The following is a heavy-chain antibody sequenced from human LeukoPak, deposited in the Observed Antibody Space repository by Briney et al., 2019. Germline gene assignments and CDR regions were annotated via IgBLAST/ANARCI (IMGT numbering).Heavy chain of an antibody. CDR2: IRVGGSST. J-gene: IGHJ4*02. CDR1: GFTFSTYA. CDR3: SKDKAARGIAVPGSVEY. Sequence: GTLRLSCAASGFTFSTYAISWGRQSPGPRLEWVSAIRVGGSSTYYATSVKSRFTIPRHNSKNTPYLQMNRLRAEDTAVYYCSKDKAARGIAVPGSVEYWGQGTLVTVSS. V-gene: IGHV3-23*01. D-gene: IGHD6-19*01.